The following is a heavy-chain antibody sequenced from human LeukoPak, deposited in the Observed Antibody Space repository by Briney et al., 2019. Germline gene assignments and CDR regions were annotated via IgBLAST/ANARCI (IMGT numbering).Heavy chain of an antibody. J-gene: IGHJ4*02. CDR3: AKGYY. CDR2: ISGDGGTS. Sequence: GSLRLYCAASGFTYDDYAMNWVRQAPGKGLEWISLISGDGGTSYYADSFKGRFTISRDSSKNSLFLQMNSLRTEDTALYYWAKGYYWGRGTQVTVSS. V-gene: IGHV3-43*02. CDR1: GFTYDDYA.